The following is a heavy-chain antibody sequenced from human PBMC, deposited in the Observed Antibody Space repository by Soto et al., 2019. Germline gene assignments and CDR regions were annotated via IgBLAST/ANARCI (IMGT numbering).Heavy chain of an antibody. Sequence: GGSLRLSCAASGFTFSSYSMSWVRQAPGKGLEWVSVIYSGGSTYYADSVKGRFTISRDNSKNTLYLQMNSLRAEDTAVYYCARVLAVANRWFDPWGQGTLVTVSS. CDR1: GFTFSSYS. CDR2: IYSGGST. CDR3: ARVLAVANRWFDP. J-gene: IGHJ5*02. D-gene: IGHD6-19*01. V-gene: IGHV3-53*01.